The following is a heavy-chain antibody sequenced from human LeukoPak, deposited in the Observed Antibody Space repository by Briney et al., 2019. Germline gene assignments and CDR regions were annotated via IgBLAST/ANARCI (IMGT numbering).Heavy chain of an antibody. CDR3: ARDNELSSQNWFDP. Sequence: SETLSLTCTVSGGSISSSSYYWGWIRQPPGKGLEWIGSIYYSGSTYYNPSLKSRVTISVDTSKNQFSLKLSSVTAADTAVYYCARDNELSSQNWFDPWGQGTLVTVSS. V-gene: IGHV4-39*07. CDR1: GGSISSSSYY. D-gene: IGHD1-7*01. J-gene: IGHJ5*02. CDR2: IYYSGST.